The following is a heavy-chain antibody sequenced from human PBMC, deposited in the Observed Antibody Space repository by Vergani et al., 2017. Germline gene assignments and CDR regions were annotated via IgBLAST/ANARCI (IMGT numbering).Heavy chain of an antibody. V-gene: IGHV3-21*06. J-gene: IGHJ3*02. CDR2: ISSGSSYL. CDR1: GFTFSDYN. D-gene: IGHD3-16*01. Sequence: EVLLVESGGGLVKPGGSLRLSCAASGFTFSDYNINWVRQAPGKGLEWVSSISSGSSYLHYVDSVKGRFSVSRDNARNSVYLQMNSLRAEDTSVYYCARERYYDYIWRSHIDALDIWGQGTMVSVSS. CDR3: ARERYYDYIWRSHIDALDI.